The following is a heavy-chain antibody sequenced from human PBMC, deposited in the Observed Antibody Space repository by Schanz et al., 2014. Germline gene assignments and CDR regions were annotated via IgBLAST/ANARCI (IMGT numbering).Heavy chain of an antibody. CDR1: GFTFSTYA. CDR3: AKDLLYGAPMPLNHLDY. J-gene: IGHJ4*02. CDR2: ICSSGNTI. D-gene: IGHD2-2*01. V-gene: IGHV3-48*01. Sequence: EVQLLDSGGGLVQPGGSLRLSCAASGFTFSTYAMSWVRQAPGKGLEWVSYICSSGNTIYYADSVKGRFTISRDNSKNTLYLHMNTLRSEDTAVYYCAKDLLYGAPMPLNHLDYWGQGTLVTVSS.